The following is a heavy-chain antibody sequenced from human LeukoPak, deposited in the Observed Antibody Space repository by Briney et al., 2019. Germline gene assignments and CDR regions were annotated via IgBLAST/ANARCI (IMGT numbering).Heavy chain of an antibody. CDR1: GFTFSTHD. J-gene: IGHJ4*02. V-gene: IGHV3-48*04. D-gene: IGHD3-22*01. Sequence: GGSLRLSCAASGFTFSTHDLNWVRQAPGKGLEWVSFISSRSSTIYYADSVKGRFTISRDNAKNSLYLQMNSLRAEDTALYYCAKDGSRDSSGYYLDYWGQGTLVTVSS. CDR2: ISSRSSTI. CDR3: AKDGSRDSSGYYLDY.